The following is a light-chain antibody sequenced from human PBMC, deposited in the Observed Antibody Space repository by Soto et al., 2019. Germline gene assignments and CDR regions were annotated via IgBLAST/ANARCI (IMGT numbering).Light chain of an antibody. J-gene: IGKJ1*01. CDR2: AAS. CDR1: QSIRTC. CDR3: QQTYSDPWT. Sequence: DIQMTQTPSSLSASVGDRVIITWRASQSIRTCLNWYQQKPGKAPNLLIYAASTFQSGVPSRFSGSGSGTDFTLTISSLQPDDFATYYCQQTYSDPWTFGQGTKVDIK. V-gene: IGKV1-39*01.